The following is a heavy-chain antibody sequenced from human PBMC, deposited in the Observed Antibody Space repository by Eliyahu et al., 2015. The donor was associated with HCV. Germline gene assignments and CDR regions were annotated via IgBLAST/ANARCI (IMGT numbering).Heavy chain of an antibody. Sequence: EVQLLESGXGLVQPGGSLRLSCAAXGFXFSNYAMNWVRQAPGXGLEWVSSISSSDGSTYYADSVKGRFTISRDTSKNTLYLQMNSLRAEDTAVYYCAKFPPRNYDSSGYGWGQGTMVTVSS. J-gene: IGHJ3*01. CDR3: AKFPPRNYDSSGYG. CDR1: GFXFSNYA. V-gene: IGHV3-23*01. D-gene: IGHD3-22*01. CDR2: ISSSDGST.